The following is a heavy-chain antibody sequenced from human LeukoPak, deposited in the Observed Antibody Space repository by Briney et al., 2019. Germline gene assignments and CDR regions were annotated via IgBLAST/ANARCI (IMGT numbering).Heavy chain of an antibody. CDR3: ARAFYCSSTSCRDY. Sequence: PSETLSLTCTVSGGSISSSSYYWGWIRQPPGTGLEWIGSIYYSGSTYYNPSLKSRVTISVDTSKNQFSLKLSSVTAADTAVYYCARAFYCSSTSCRDYWGQGTLVTVSS. V-gene: IGHV4-39*07. J-gene: IGHJ4*02. D-gene: IGHD2-2*01. CDR2: IYYSGST. CDR1: GGSISSSSYY.